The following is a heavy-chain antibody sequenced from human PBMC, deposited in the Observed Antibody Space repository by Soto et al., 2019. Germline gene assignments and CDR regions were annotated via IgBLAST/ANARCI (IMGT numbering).Heavy chain of an antibody. D-gene: IGHD2-2*01. CDR1: GGSISSSDYY. Sequence: SETLSLTCTVSGGSISSSDYYWGWIRQPPGKGLEWIGNIYYSGSASYNPSLKSRVTISVDTSKNQFSLKLSSVTAADTAVYYCASSAVSGVPSENYYGMDVWGQGTTVTVSS. J-gene: IGHJ6*02. CDR3: ASSAVSGVPSENYYGMDV. CDR2: IYYSGSA. V-gene: IGHV4-39*07.